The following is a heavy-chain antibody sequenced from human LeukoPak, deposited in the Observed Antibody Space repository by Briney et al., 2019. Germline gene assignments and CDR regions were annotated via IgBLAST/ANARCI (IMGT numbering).Heavy chain of an antibody. CDR1: GGSISSSNW. CDR3: AREEIRSWFDP. J-gene: IGHJ5*02. CDR2: IYHSGST. Sequence: SETLSLTCAVSGGSISSSNWWSWVRQPPGKGLGWIGEIYHSGSTNYDPSLKSRVTISVDKSKNQFSLKLSSVTAADTAVYYCAREEIRSWFDPWGQGTLVTVSS. V-gene: IGHV4-4*02. D-gene: IGHD5-24*01.